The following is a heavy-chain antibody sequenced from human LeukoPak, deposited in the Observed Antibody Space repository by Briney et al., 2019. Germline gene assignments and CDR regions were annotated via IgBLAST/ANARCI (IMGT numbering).Heavy chain of an antibody. CDR3: ARRSLGYYGMDV. CDR2: VFYNGAT. CDR1: GGSISSSIYY. V-gene: IGHV4-39*07. J-gene: IGHJ6*02. Sequence: TSETLSLTCIVSGGSISSSIYYWAWVRQPPGKGLEWIGTVFYNGATQYSPSLRSRVTISIDTSTNQFSLKLSSVTAADTAVYYCARRSLGYYGMDVWGQGTTVTVSS. D-gene: IGHD7-27*01.